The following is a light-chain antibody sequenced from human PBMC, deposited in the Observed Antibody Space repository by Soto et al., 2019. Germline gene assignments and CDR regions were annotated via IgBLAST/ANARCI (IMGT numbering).Light chain of an antibody. J-gene: IGLJ1*01. CDR1: SSDVGSYNL. V-gene: IGLV2-23*01. CDR2: EGS. CDR3: CSYAGSSTYV. Sequence: QSVLTQPPSVSGSPGQSVTISCTGTSSDVGSYNLVSWYQQHPGKAPKLMIYEGSKRPSGVSNRFSGSKSGNTASLTIFGLQAEDEADYYCCSYAGSSTYVFGTGTKVTV.